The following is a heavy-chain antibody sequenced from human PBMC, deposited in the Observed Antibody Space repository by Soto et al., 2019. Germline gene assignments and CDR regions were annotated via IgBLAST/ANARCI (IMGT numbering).Heavy chain of an antibody. V-gene: IGHV1-46*01. D-gene: IGHD6-19*01. CDR2: INPSGGST. Sequence: ASLKVSCKASGYTFTIYYMQWVRQAPGQGLEWMGIINPSGGSTSYAQKFQGRVTMTRDTSTSTVYMELSSLRSEDTAVYYCARDLAAFSSGWRLGWFDPWGQGTLVTVSS. CDR3: ARDLAAFSSGWRLGWFDP. CDR1: GYTFTIYY. J-gene: IGHJ5*02.